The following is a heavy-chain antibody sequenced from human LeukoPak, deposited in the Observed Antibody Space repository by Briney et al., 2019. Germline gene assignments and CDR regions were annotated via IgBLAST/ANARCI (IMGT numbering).Heavy chain of an antibody. J-gene: IGHJ4*02. Sequence: SETLSLTCTVSGGSISSYYWSWIRQPPGKGLEWLGYIYYSGSTNYNPSLKSRVTISVDTSKNQFSLKLSSVTAADTAVYYCARVSRYFGWSLDYWGQGTLVTVSS. D-gene: IGHD3-9*01. CDR1: GGSISSYY. V-gene: IGHV4-59*01. CDR2: IYYSGST. CDR3: ARVSRYFGWSLDY.